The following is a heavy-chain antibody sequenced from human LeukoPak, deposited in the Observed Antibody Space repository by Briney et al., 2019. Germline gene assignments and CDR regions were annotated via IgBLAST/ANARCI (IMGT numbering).Heavy chain of an antibody. D-gene: IGHD2-21*01. Sequence: PGGSLRLSCAASGFTFSSYEMNWVRQAPGEGLEWISYISGSGSSVKYADPVKGRFTISRDNAKKSLYLQMDSLRVEDTAIYYCTTDHVGAIVEFDSWGQGTLVTVSS. CDR1: GFTFSSYE. J-gene: IGHJ4*02. CDR2: ISGSGSSV. CDR3: TTDHVGAIVEFDS. V-gene: IGHV3-48*03.